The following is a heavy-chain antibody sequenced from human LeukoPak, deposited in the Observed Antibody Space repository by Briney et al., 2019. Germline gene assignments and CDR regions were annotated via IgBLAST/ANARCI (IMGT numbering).Heavy chain of an antibody. V-gene: IGHV3-30*18. CDR3: AKDLDSGWTLDY. CDR1: GFTFSSYG. D-gene: IGHD6-19*01. J-gene: IGHJ4*02. Sequence: GGSLRLSCAASGFTFSSYGMHWVRQAPGKGLEWVAVISYDGSNKYYADSVKGRFTISRDNSKNTLYLQMNSLRAEDTAVYYCAKDLDSGWTLDYWGQGTLVTVS. CDR2: ISYDGSNK.